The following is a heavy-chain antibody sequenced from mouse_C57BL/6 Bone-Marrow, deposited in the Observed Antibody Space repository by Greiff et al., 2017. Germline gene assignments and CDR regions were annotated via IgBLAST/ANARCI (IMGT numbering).Heavy chain of an antibody. CDR3: ARKDYYGSPWYFDV. J-gene: IGHJ1*03. V-gene: IGHV1-64*01. Sequence: VQLQQPGAELVKPGASVKLSCKASGYTFTSYWMHWVKQRPGQGLEWIGMIHPNSGSTNYNEKFKSKATLTVDKSSSTAYMQLSSLTSEDSAVYYCARKDYYGSPWYFDVWGTGTTVTVSS. CDR2: IHPNSGST. CDR1: GYTFTSYW. D-gene: IGHD1-1*01.